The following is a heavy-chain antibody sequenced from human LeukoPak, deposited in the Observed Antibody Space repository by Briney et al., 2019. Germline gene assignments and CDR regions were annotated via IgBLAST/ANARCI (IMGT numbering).Heavy chain of an antibody. D-gene: IGHD1-26*01. V-gene: IGHV3-73*01. CDR1: GFTFSDCS. CDR2: IDKKTKNYET. CDR3: TRDAGTYNWLDP. J-gene: IGHJ5*02. Sequence: GGSLRLSCAASGFTFSDCSVHWVRQASGKGLEWVGLIDKKTKNYETAYAASVRGRFTISRDDSQNTAYLQMYSLETEDTALYYCTRDAGTYNWLDPWGQGTLVTVSS.